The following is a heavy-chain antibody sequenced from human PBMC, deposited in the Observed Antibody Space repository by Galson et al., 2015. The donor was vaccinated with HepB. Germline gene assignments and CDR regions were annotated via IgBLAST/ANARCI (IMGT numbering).Heavy chain of an antibody. CDR3: ARDLAKLSSNWDTPGGY. J-gene: IGHJ4*02. D-gene: IGHD6-13*01. CDR2: ISAYNGNT. CDR1: GYTFTTYG. V-gene: IGHV1-18*01. Sequence: SVKVSCKASGYTFTTYGINWVRQAPGQGLEWMGWISAYNGNTNYAQKLQGRVTMTTDTSTSTAYMELRSLRSDDTAVYYCARDLAKLSSNWDTPGGYWGQGTLVTISS.